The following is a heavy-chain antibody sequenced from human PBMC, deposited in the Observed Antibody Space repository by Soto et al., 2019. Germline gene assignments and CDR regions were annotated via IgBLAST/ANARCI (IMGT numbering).Heavy chain of an antibody. J-gene: IGHJ6*02. CDR1: GYSFTSYG. CDR3: GRCRTDSYAMDV. D-gene: IGHD5-18*01. V-gene: IGHV1-18*01. CDR2: IRPYNGRT. Sequence: QVHLVQSGSDVEKPGASVKVSCKASGYSFTSYGIGWVRQVPGQGPEWMGWIRPYNGRTNYAQSVKGRVVMTTDISSNTVYLELRSLRSDGSAIYYCGRCRTDSYAMDVWGQGTTVTVSS.